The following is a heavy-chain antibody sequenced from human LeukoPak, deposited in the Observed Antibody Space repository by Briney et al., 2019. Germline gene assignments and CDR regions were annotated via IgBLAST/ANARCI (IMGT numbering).Heavy chain of an antibody. V-gene: IGHV3-23*01. D-gene: IGHD3-10*01. Sequence: GGSLRLSCAASGFTFSSSAVNWVRQAPGKGLEWVSTISGTGDRTYYAGSVKGRFTISRDNSKNTLFLQMNSLRAEDTAIYYCAKAYYGSGSYGWFDYWGQGTLVTISS. CDR1: GFTFSSSA. CDR3: AKAYYGSGSYGWFDY. J-gene: IGHJ4*02. CDR2: ISGTGDRT.